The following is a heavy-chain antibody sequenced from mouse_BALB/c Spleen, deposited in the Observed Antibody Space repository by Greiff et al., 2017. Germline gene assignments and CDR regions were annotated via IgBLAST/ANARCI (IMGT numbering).Heavy chain of an antibody. CDR3: SRGDYDPCFVY. CDR2: IDPYYGGT. D-gene: IGHD2-4*01. V-gene: IGHV1-18*01. CDR1: GYSFTGYN. Sequence: VQLQQSGPELVKPGASVKISCTASGYSFTGYNMNWVKQSNGKSLEWIGNIDPYYGGTIYNQKFKGKATLTVDKSSSTAYMELRSLTSEDTAGYDCSRGDYDPCFVYWGQGTLVTVSA. J-gene: IGHJ3*01.